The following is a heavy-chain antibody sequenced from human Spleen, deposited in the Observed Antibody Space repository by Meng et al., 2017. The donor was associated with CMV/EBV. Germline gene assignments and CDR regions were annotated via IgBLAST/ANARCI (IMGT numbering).Heavy chain of an antibody. CDR3: ARNPPHYFWSVYTKEYGMDV. CDR2: INSDGSST. V-gene: IGHV3-74*01. J-gene: IGHJ6*02. Sequence: GGSLRLSCAASGFTFSSYWMHWVRQAPGKGLVWVSRINSDGSSTSYADSVKGRFTISRDNAKNTLYLQMNSLRAEDTAVYYCARNPPHYFWSVYTKEYGMDVWGQGTTVTVSS. CDR1: GFTFSSYW. D-gene: IGHD3-3*01.